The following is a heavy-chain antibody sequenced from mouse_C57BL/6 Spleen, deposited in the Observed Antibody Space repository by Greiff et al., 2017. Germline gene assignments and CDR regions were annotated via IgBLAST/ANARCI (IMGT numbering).Heavy chain of an antibody. Sequence: QVQLQQPGAELVRPGSSVKLSCKASGYTFTSYWMDWVKQRPGQGLEWIGNIYPSDSETHYNQKFKDKATLTVDKSSSTAYMQLSSLTSEDSAVYYCAIPIYYGKSDYFDYWGQGTTLTVSS. CDR3: AIPIYYGKSDYFDY. J-gene: IGHJ2*01. D-gene: IGHD2-1*01. CDR2: IYPSDSET. V-gene: IGHV1-61*01. CDR1: GYTFTSYW.